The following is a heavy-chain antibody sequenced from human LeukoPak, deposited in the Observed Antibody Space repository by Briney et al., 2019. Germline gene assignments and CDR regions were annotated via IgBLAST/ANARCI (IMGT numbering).Heavy chain of an antibody. CDR1: GYTFTSYG. J-gene: IGHJ5*02. CDR3: ARDPELYGSGRPYNWFDP. V-gene: IGHV1-18*01. CDR2: ISAYNGNT. D-gene: IGHD3-10*01. Sequence: GASVKLSCTASGYTFTSYGISWVRQAPGQGLEWMGWISAYNGNTNYAQKLQGRVTMTTDTSTSTAYMELRSLRSDDTAVYYCARDPELYGSGRPYNWFDPWGQGTLVTVSS.